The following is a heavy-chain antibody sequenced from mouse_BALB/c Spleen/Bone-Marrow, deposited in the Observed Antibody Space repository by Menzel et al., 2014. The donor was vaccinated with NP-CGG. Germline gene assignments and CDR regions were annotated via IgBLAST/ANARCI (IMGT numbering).Heavy chain of an antibody. V-gene: IGHV14-3*02. CDR1: GFNIKDTY. CDR3: ARWEYYAMDY. J-gene: IGHJ4*01. CDR2: NDPANGNT. Sequence: EVKLMESGAELVKPGASVKLSCTASGFNIKDTYMHWVKQRPEQGLEWIGRNDPANGNTKYDPKFQGKATITADTSSNTAYLQLSSLTSEDTAVYYCARWEYYAMDYWGQGTSVTVSS. D-gene: IGHD4-1*01.